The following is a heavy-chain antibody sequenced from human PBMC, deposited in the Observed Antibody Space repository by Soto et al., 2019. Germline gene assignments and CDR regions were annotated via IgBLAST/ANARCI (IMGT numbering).Heavy chain of an antibody. D-gene: IGHD6-6*01. V-gene: IGHV4-39*01. Sequence: SETLSLTCTVSGGSISSSSYYWGWIRQPPGKGLEWIGSIYYSGSTYYNPSLKSRVTISVDTSKNQFSLKLSSVTAADTAVYYCARSEESIAALYYYYYGMDVWGQGTTVTVSS. CDR2: IYYSGST. J-gene: IGHJ6*02. CDR3: ARSEESIAALYYYYYGMDV. CDR1: GGSISSSSYY.